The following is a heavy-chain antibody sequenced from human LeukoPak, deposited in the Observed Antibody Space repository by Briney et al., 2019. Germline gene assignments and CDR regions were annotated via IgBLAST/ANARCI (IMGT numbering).Heavy chain of an antibody. CDR2: VYYSGGT. Sequence: SETLSLTCTVSGGSTSSYYWSWIRQPPGKGLEWIGYVYYSGGTNYNPSLKSRVTVSVDTSKNQFSLKLRSVTAADTAVYYCARDPSGSFFNWFDPWGQGTLVTVSS. CDR1: GGSTSSYY. J-gene: IGHJ5*02. CDR3: ARDPSGSFFNWFDP. D-gene: IGHD1-26*01. V-gene: IGHV4-59*01.